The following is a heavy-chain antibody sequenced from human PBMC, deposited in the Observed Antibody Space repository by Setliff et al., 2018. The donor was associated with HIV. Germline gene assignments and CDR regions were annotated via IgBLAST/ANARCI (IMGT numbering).Heavy chain of an antibody. CDR3: ARRWGIRGYSS. CDR1: GGSISNYY. V-gene: IGHV4-59*05. Sequence: SETLSLTCTVSGGSISNYYWSWIRQPPGTGLEWIGSISSSGNTYYNPSLKSRVTTSVDTPKNQFSLKLNSVTAADTAVYYCARRWGIRGYSSWGQGTLVTVSS. CDR2: ISSSGNT. D-gene: IGHD5-18*01. J-gene: IGHJ5*02.